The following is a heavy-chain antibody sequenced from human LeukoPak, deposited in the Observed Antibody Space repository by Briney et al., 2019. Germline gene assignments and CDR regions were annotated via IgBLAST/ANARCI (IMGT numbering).Heavy chain of an antibody. Sequence: KPSETLSLTCAVYGGSFSGYYWSWIRQPPGKGLEWIGEINHSGSTNYNPSLKSRVTISVDTSKNQFSLKLSSVTAADTAVYYCARHGRGRSMVRGVSGYYYYMDVWGKGTTVTVSS. CDR2: INHSGST. V-gene: IGHV4-34*01. J-gene: IGHJ6*03. CDR3: ARHGRGRSMVRGVSGYYYYMDV. CDR1: GGSFSGYY. D-gene: IGHD3-10*01.